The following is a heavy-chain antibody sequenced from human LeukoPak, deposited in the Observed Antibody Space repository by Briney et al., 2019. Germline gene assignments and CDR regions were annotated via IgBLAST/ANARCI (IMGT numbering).Heavy chain of an antibody. Sequence: GGSLRLSCAASGFTFSSYSMNWVRQAPGKGLEWVSSISSSSSYIYYADSVKGRFTISRDNAKHSLYLQMNSLRAEHTAVYYCARDQTWLRDYYGMDVWGQGTTVTVSS. CDR1: GFTFSSYS. CDR2: ISSSSSYI. D-gene: IGHD5-12*01. J-gene: IGHJ6*02. CDR3: ARDQTWLRDYYGMDV. V-gene: IGHV3-21*01.